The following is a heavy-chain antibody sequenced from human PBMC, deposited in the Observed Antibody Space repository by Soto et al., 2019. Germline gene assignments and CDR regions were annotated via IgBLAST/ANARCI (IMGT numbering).Heavy chain of an antibody. V-gene: IGHV3-48*04. CDR2: ISSSSSTI. D-gene: IGHD2-2*01. CDR3: ARDKGPAGSLLGRVVVVPAAVGPFDY. Sequence: GGSLRLSCAASGFTFSSYSMNWVRQAPGKGLEWVSYISSSSSTIYYADSVKGRVTISRDNDKNSLYLQMNSLRAEDTAVYYCARDKGPAGSLLGRVVVVPAAVGPFDYWGQGTLVTVSS. CDR1: GFTFSSYS. J-gene: IGHJ4*02.